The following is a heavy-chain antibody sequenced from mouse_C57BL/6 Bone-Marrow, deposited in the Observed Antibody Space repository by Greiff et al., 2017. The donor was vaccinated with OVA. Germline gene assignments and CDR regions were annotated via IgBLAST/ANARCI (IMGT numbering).Heavy chain of an antibody. CDR1: GYTFTSYW. Sequence: EVKLVESGTVLARPGASVKMSCKTSGYTFTSYWMHWVKQRPGQGLEWIGAIYPGNGDTSYNQKFKGQAKLTAVTSASTAYMELSSLTNEDSAGYYCTRYGYGFAYWGQGTLVTVSA. V-gene: IGHV1-5*01. CDR3: TRYGYGFAY. D-gene: IGHD2-2*01. CDR2: IYPGNGDT. J-gene: IGHJ3*01.